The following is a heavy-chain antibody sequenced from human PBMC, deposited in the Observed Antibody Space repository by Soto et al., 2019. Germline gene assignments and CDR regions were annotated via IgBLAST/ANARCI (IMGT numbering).Heavy chain of an antibody. D-gene: IGHD3-3*01. CDR2: MNPNSGNT. Sequence: GASVKVSCKASGYTFTSYDINWVRQATGQGLEWMGWMNPNSGNTGYAQKFQGRVTMTRNTSISTAYMELSSLRSEDTAVYYCARGRSTRYYDFWSGSDYYYMDVWGKGTTVTVSS. V-gene: IGHV1-8*01. J-gene: IGHJ6*03. CDR3: ARGRSTRYYDFWSGSDYYYMDV. CDR1: GYTFTSYD.